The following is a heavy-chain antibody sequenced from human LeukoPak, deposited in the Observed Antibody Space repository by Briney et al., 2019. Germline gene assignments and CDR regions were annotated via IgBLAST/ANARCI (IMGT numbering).Heavy chain of an antibody. D-gene: IGHD2-15*01. CDR2: IYHTGST. Sequence: KPSEILSLTCTVSGGSVSATSHYWAWLRQSPGKPPEWIGSIYHTGSTYYNPSLRSRFLISVDTSKNQFSLRLTSVTAADTAIYFCAKDRLHRDYFDLWGQGTLLTVSS. J-gene: IGHJ4*02. CDR1: GGSVSATSHY. CDR3: AKDRLHRDYFDL. V-gene: IGHV4-39*01.